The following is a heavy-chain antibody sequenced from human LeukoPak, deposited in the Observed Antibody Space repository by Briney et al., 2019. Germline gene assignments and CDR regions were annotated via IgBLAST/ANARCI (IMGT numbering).Heavy chain of an antibody. J-gene: IGHJ4*02. Sequence: VQPGRSLRLSCAASGFTFSSYGMHWVRQAPGKGLEWVAVISYDGSNKYYADSVKGRFTISRDNSKNTLYLQMNSLRAEDTAVYYCARDGTLQLELHYWGQGTLVTVSS. CDR3: ARDGTLQLELHY. D-gene: IGHD1-1*01. CDR1: GFTFSSYG. CDR2: ISYDGSNK. V-gene: IGHV3-30*03.